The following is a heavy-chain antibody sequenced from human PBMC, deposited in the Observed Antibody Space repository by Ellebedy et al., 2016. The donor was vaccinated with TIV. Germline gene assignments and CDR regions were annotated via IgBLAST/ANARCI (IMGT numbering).Heavy chain of an antibody. CDR2: IYHSGAT. D-gene: IGHD4-23*01. CDR1: GGSIRSYY. CDR3: ARDFGGNSGQTD. J-gene: IGHJ4*02. V-gene: IGHV4-59*12. Sequence: SETLSLTXSVSGGSIRSYYWSWIRQPPGKGLEWIGYIYHSGATFYNPSLKSRLTLSVDTSQNHFSLKLTSVTAADTAIYYCARDFGGNSGQTDWGQGTPVTVSS.